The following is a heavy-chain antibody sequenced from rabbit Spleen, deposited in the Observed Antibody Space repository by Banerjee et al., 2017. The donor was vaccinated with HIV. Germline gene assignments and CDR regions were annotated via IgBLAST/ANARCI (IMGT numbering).Heavy chain of an antibody. CDR3: ARDTSSSFSSYGMEL. CDR2: IYTGDSTT. D-gene: IGHD1-1*01. J-gene: IGHJ6*01. V-gene: IGHV1S45*01. Sequence: QQQLEESGGGLVKPGGTLTLTCKASGIDFSNYFYMCWVRQAPGKGLELIACIYTGDSTTNYAGWAKGRFTISKTSPATVAKQVTSLPAADTATYFCARDTSSSFSSYGMELWGPGHLVNVS. CDR1: GIDFSNYFY.